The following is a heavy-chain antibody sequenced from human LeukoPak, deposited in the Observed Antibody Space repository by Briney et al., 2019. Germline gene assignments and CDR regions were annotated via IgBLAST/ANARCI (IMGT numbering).Heavy chain of an antibody. D-gene: IGHD3-3*01. J-gene: IGHJ6*03. CDR3: ARTRPDYYAFWSPTDYYYYMDV. CDR1: GFTFSSYS. V-gene: IGHV3-48*04. Sequence: PGGSLRLSCAASGFTFSSYSMNWVRQAPGKGLGWVSYISSSSSTIYYADSVKGRFTISRDNAKNSLYLQMNSLRSEATAVYYCARTRPDYYAFWSPTDYYYYMDVWGKGTTVTVSS. CDR2: ISSSSSTI.